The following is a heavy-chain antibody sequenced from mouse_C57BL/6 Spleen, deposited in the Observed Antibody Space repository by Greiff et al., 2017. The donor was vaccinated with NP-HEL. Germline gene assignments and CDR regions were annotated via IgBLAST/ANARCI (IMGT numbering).Heavy chain of an antibody. V-gene: IGHV1-55*01. J-gene: IGHJ4*01. CDR2: IYPGSGST. CDR3: ARGGDYDGEYYAMDY. CDR1: GYTFTSYW. D-gene: IGHD2-4*01. Sequence: QVQLQQSGAELVKPGASVKMSCKASGYTFTSYWITWVKQRPGQGLEWIGDIYPGSGSTNYNEKFKSKATLTVDTSSSTAYMQLSSLTSEDSAVYYCARGGDYDGEYYAMDYWGQGTSVTVSS.